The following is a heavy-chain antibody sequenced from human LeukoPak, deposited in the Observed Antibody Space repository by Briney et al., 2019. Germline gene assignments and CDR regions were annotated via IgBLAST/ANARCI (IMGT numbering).Heavy chain of an antibody. CDR2: IYLGGSS. D-gene: IGHD4-23*01. Sequence: PSETLSLTCSVSGDFISSNSYSWGWIRQPPGKELEWIGNIYLGGSSYYNPSLKSRVTISLDTSKNLFSLNLNSMTAADTAVYYCAREYYGGFDYWGQGTLVTVSS. V-gene: IGHV4-39*07. J-gene: IGHJ4*02. CDR1: GDFISSNSYS. CDR3: AREYYGGFDY.